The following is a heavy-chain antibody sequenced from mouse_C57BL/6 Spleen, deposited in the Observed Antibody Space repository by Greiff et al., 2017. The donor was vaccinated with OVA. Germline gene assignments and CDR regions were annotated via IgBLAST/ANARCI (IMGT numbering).Heavy chain of an antibody. CDR1: GYTFTDYN. J-gene: IGHJ4*01. D-gene: IGHD2-12*01. CDR3: ARDYYTNPENAMDY. Sequence: VHVKQSGPELVKPGASVKMSCKASGYTFTDYNMHWVKQSHGKSLEWIGYINPNNGGTSYNQKFKGKATLTVNKSSSTAYMELRSLTSEDSAVYYCARDYYTNPENAMDYWGQGTSVTVSS. V-gene: IGHV1-22*01. CDR2: INPNNGGT.